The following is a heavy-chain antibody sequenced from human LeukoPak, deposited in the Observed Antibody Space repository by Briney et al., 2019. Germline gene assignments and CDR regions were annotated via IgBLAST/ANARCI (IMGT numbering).Heavy chain of an antibody. J-gene: IGHJ4*02. CDR2: ISAYNGNT. CDR3: ARDMGVFDYYDSSEIDY. D-gene: IGHD3-22*01. V-gene: IGHV1-18*01. CDR1: GYTFTSYG. Sequence: GASVKVSCKASGYTFTSYGISWVRQAPGQGLEWMGWISAYNGNTNYAQKLQGRVTMTTDTSTSTAYMELRSLRSDDTAVYYCARDMGVFDYYDSSEIDYWGQGTLVTVSS.